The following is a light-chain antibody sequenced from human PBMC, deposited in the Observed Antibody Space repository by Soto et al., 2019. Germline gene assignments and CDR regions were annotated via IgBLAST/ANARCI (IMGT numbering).Light chain of an antibody. Sequence: ESVLTQSPGTLSLSPGERATLSCRARQSVSSSYLAWYQQKPGQAPRLLIYGASSRATGIPDRFSGSGSGTDFTLTISRLEPEDFAVYYCQQYGISPPCAFRQGTKLKIK. CDR1: QSVSSSY. V-gene: IGKV3-20*01. CDR2: GAS. CDR3: QQYGISPPCA. J-gene: IGKJ2*02.